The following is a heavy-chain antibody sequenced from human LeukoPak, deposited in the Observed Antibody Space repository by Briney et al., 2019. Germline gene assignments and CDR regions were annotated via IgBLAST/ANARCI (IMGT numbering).Heavy chain of an antibody. V-gene: IGHV1-2*02. J-gene: IGHJ4*02. CDR1: GYTFTGYY. Sequence: GASVKVSCKASGYTFTGYYMHWVRQAPGQGLEWMGWINPNSGGTNYAQKFQGRVTMTRDTSISTAYMELRSLRSDDTAVYYCARGGYSSGWPLDYWGQGTLVTVSS. CDR3: ARGGYSSGWPLDY. D-gene: IGHD6-19*01. CDR2: INPNSGGT.